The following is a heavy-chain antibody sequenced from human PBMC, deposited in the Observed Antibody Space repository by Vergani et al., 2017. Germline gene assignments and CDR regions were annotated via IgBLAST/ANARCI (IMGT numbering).Heavy chain of an antibody. D-gene: IGHD3-16*01. CDR3: AKHFRGWGIDY. V-gene: IGHV3-30*02. J-gene: IGHJ4*02. CDR2: IQFDGSNQ. CDR1: GFTLSHYD. Sequence: QVQLVESGGSVVQRGGSLRLSCATSGFTLSHYDMQWIRQGPGKGLEFVAFIQFDGSNQYYADSVKGRFTLSRDFSKNTLYLQMNSLRTDDTATYYCAKHFRGWGIDYWGQGTQVIVSS.